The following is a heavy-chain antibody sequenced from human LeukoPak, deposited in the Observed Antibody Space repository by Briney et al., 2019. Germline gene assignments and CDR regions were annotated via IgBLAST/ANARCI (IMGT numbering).Heavy chain of an antibody. CDR1: GGSFSGYY. CDR2: INHSGST. J-gene: IGHJ4*02. V-gene: IGHV4-34*01. Sequence: PSETLSLTCAVYGGSFSGYYWSWIRQPPGKGLEWIGEINHSGSTNYNPSLKSRVTISVDTSKNQFSLKLSSVTAADTAVYYRARGGYSYGYFDYWGQGTLVTVSS. CDR3: ARGGYSYGYFDY. D-gene: IGHD5-18*01.